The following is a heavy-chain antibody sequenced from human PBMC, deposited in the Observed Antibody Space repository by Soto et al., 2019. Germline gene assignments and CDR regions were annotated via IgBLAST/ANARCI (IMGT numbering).Heavy chain of an antibody. CDR1: GFTFSSYG. Sequence: QVQLVESGGGVVQPGRSLRLSCAASGFTFSSYGMHWVRQAPGKGLEWVAVIWYDGSNKYYADSVKGRFTISRDNPKNTLYLQMNSLRAEDTAVYYCARRWGYDAFDIWGQGTMVTVSS. J-gene: IGHJ3*02. CDR3: ARRWGYDAFDI. D-gene: IGHD3-16*01. CDR2: IWYDGSNK. V-gene: IGHV3-33*01.